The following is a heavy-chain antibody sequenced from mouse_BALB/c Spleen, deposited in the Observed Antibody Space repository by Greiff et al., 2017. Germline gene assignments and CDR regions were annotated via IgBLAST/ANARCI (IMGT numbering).Heavy chain of an antibody. Sequence: QVQLKESGPGLVQPSQSLSITCTVSGFSLTSYGVHWVRQSPGKGLEWLGVIWSGGSTDYNAAFISRLSISKDNSKSQVFFKMNSLQADDTAIYYCARTPPGRASWFAYWGQGTLVTVSA. CDR1: GFSLTSYG. J-gene: IGHJ3*01. CDR2: IWSGGST. CDR3: ARTPPGRASWFAY. V-gene: IGHV2-4-1*01. D-gene: IGHD1-1*01.